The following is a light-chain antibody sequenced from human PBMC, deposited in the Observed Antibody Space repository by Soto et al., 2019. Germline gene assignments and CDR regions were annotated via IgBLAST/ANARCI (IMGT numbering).Light chain of an antibody. Sequence: QSVLTRPASVSGSPGQSITISCSGTSSDVATFNLVSWYQQHPGKAPKLMVYEGSKRPSGVSSRFSGSKSGSTASLTISGLQAEDEAAYYCCSYASSGTFVVFGGGTKLTVL. J-gene: IGLJ2*01. V-gene: IGLV2-23*03. CDR2: EGS. CDR1: SSDVATFNL. CDR3: CSYASSGTFVV.